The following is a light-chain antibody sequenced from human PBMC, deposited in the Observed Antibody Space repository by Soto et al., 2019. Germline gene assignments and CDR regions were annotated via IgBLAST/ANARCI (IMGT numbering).Light chain of an antibody. CDR2: GSS. CDR1: QSVSTN. Sequence: EIVMTQSPATLSVSPGERATLSCRPSQSVSTNLAWYQQKPGQAPSLLMYGSSTMATGIPDRFSGSGPGTEFTHNINGLPNEVFEVYYCQHYHNWPPYTFGQGTKLEIK. CDR3: QHYHNWPPYT. J-gene: IGKJ2*01. V-gene: IGKV3-15*01.